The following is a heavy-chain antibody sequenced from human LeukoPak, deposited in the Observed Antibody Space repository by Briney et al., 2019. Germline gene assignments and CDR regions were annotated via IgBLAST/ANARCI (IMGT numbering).Heavy chain of an antibody. V-gene: IGHV3-30-3*01. Sequence: GRSLRLSCAPSGSTFRTYMHWVRQAPGKGLEWVASISYDGYYKYYAESVKGPFIISRDNSKNILCLQINSLRADDTAVYYCASAGAGTDSFVRWGEGALVIVPS. CDR2: ISYDGYYK. CDR1: GSTFRTY. CDR3: ASAGAGTDSFVR. J-gene: IGHJ5*02. D-gene: IGHD1-26*01.